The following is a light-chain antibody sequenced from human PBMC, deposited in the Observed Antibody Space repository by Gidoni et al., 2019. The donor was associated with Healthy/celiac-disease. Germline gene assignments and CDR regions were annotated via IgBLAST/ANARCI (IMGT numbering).Light chain of an antibody. CDR2: AAS. CDR3: QHSYSSP. CDR1: QSISSY. Sequence: DIQMTQSPSSLSASVGDRVTITCRASQSISSYLNWYQQKPGKAPKLLIYAASSMQSGVPSRFSGCGSGIDFTLTIISLQPEDFATYYRQHSYSSPFGQGTRLEIK. J-gene: IGKJ5*01. V-gene: IGKV1-39*01.